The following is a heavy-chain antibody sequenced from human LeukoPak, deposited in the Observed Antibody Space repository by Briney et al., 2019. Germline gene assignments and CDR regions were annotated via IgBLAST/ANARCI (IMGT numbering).Heavy chain of an antibody. D-gene: IGHD2-2*01. CDR3: AREYQLLRFHYYYYYMDV. CDR1: GDSVSSNSAA. J-gene: IGHJ6*03. Sequence: SQTLSLTCAIPGDSVSSNSAAWNWIRQSPSRGLEWLGRTYYRSKWYNDYAVSVKSRITINPDTSKNQFSLQLNSVTPEDTAVYYCAREYQLLRFHYYYYYMDVWGKGTTVTISS. CDR2: TYYRSKWYN. V-gene: IGHV6-1*01.